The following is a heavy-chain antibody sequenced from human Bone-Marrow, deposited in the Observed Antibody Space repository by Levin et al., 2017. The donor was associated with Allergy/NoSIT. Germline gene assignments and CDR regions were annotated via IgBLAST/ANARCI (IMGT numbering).Heavy chain of an antibody. D-gene: IGHD3-22*01. Sequence: ASVKVSCKVSGYTLTELSIHWVRQAPGKGLEWMGSFNPEEGQRIYAQEFQGRVTMTEDAFTDTAYMEVTSLRSEDTAVYYCATTYPTYYDSSVYPTWGRGTLVTVSS. V-gene: IGHV1-24*01. CDR1: GYTLTELS. CDR3: ATTYPTYYDSSVYPT. J-gene: IGHJ2*01. CDR2: FNPEEGQR.